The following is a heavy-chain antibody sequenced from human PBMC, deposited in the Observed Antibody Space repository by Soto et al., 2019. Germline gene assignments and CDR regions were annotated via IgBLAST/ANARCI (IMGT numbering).Heavy chain of an antibody. D-gene: IGHD3-22*01. Sequence: GSLILSCASSGFTLSDHYIDWFRQAPGKGLEWVCRSRDKPQGYSTTYAASVKGRFTASRDESKNSAYLQMNSLKTEDTAVYYCVRATYLSDSSGYSRCLEYWYKGTLVTVSS. CDR3: VRATYLSDSSGYSRCLEY. CDR1: GFTLSDHY. V-gene: IGHV3-72*01. J-gene: IGHJ4*02. CDR2: SRDKPQGYST.